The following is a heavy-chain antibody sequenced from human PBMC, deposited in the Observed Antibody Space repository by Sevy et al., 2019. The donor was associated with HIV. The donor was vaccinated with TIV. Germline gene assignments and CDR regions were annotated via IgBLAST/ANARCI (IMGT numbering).Heavy chain of an antibody. D-gene: IGHD2-2*02. J-gene: IGHJ3*02. Sequence: GGSLRLSCAASAFNFSDYYINWIRQAPGKGLEWISYISSSGTYTNYADSVKGRFTISRDNGKNSVYLRMHSLRAEDAAVYYCATCSSGNCFTAERSFDIWGQGTMVTVSS. V-gene: IGHV3-11*06. CDR3: ATCSSGNCFTAERSFDI. CDR2: ISSSGTYT. CDR1: AFNFSDYY.